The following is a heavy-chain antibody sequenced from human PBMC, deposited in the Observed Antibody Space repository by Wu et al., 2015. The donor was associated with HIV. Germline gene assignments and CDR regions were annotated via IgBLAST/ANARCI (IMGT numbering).Heavy chain of an antibody. CDR2: VSAWDGRT. CDR3: ARGGHCTQGVCYHLEY. Sequence: LVQSGDEVKKPGASVKVSCKASGYLFTHYGVTWVRLAPGQRLEWVGWVSAWDGRTNYAQNLQGRVAMTTDSSTSTAYMELKSLTSDDTAVYFCARGGHCTQGVCYHLEYWGQGTLVTVSS. D-gene: IGHD2-8*01. CDR1: GYLFTHYG. V-gene: IGHV1-18*01. J-gene: IGHJ4*02.